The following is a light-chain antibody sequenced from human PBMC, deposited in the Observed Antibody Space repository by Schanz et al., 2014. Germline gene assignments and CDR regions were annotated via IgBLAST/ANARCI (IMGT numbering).Light chain of an antibody. CDR3: QQLNSYPLT. CDR1: QSISNID. CDR2: NAS. Sequence: EIVLTQSPGTLSLSPGERATLSCRASQSISNIDLAWYQQKPGQGPRLLIYNASTRATGIPARFSGSGSGTEFALTISNLQPEDFATYYCQQLNSYPLTFGQGTRLEIK. V-gene: IGKV3-15*01. J-gene: IGKJ5*01.